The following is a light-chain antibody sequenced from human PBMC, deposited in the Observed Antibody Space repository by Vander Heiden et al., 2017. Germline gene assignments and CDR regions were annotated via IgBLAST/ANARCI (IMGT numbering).Light chain of an antibody. CDR3: QLVDSIPNT. CDR2: AAS. J-gene: IGKJ4*01. V-gene: IGKV1-9*01. CDR1: QDINSH. Sequence: PLPQSPSSLSASVGDRVTITCRASQDINSHLTWYQQKPGQAPNLLVFAASTLQSAVPSRFSGSGSGTEFTLTIIRLHPADFATSYCQLVDSIPNTFGGGTKVEIK.